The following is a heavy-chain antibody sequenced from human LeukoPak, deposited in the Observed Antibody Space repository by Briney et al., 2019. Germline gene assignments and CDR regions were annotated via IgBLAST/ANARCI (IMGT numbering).Heavy chain of an antibody. Sequence: RAGGSLRLSCAASGFTFSRHWMTWVRQAPGQGLEWVANIKHDGSEKNYVDSVKGRFTISRDNAKNSLFLQMNSLRAEDTAVYYCARDGVGEYDVWGQGTTVTVSS. CDR1: GFTFSRHW. D-gene: IGHD3-10*01. V-gene: IGHV3-7*03. CDR3: ARDGVGEYDV. CDR2: IKHDGSEK. J-gene: IGHJ6*02.